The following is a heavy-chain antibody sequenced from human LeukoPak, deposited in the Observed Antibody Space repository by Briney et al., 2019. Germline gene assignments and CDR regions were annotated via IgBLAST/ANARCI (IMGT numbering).Heavy chain of an antibody. CDR3: AKGYGESHFDS. J-gene: IGHJ4*02. CDR1: GFTFRSFG. Sequence: PGGSLRLSCAASGFTFRSFGMHFVRQAPGKGLEWVAFIRFDGSNQYYIDSAKGRFTISRDNSNNTLFLQMNNLRGDDTAVYFCAKGYGESHFDSWGQGTLVTVSS. V-gene: IGHV3-30*02. CDR2: IRFDGSNQ. D-gene: IGHD5-18*01.